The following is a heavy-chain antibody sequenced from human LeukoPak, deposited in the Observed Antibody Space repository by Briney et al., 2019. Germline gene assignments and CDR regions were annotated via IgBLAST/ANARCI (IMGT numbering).Heavy chain of an antibody. CDR3: AKLKNDFSHYYYYYMDV. CDR2: TYHSGTA. D-gene: IGHD2-21*02. V-gene: IGHV4-38-2*02. CDR1: GTSISSHY. Sequence: PSETLSLTCTVSGTSISSHYWGWIRQPPGKGLEWIGSTYHSGTAYYNPSLKSRVTISVDTSKNQFSLNLSSVTAADTAVYYCAKLKNDFSHYYYYYMDVWGKGTTVTVSS. J-gene: IGHJ6*03.